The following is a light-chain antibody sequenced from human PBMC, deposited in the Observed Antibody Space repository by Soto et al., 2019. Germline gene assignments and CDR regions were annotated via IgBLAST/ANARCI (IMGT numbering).Light chain of an antibody. CDR1: QSLVSSDGNTY. CDR2: YVS. V-gene: IGKV2-30*01. CDR3: MQGNHWPLT. Sequence: DVVMTQSPLSLPVTLGQPASISCRSSQSLVSSDGNTYLNWFQQSPGQSPRRLIYYVSNRDSGVQDRFSGSGSGTDFTLGISRVEAEDVGVYYCMQGNHWPLTFGPGTKVDIK. J-gene: IGKJ3*01.